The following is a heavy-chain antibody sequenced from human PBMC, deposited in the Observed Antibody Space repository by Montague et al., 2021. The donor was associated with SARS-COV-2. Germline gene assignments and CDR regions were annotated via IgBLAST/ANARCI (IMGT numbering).Heavy chain of an antibody. CDR3: ARGDVEMATIKSGGPFYHFDY. J-gene: IGHJ4*02. Sequence: SETLSLTCTVSGGSISSYYWSWIRQPPGKGLEWIGYIYYSGSTNYNPSLKSPVTISVDTSGNQFSLKLSSVTAADTAVYYCARGDVEMATIKSGGPFYHFDYWGQGTLVTVSS. CDR1: GGSISSYY. CDR2: IYYSGST. V-gene: IGHV4-59*13. D-gene: IGHD5-24*01.